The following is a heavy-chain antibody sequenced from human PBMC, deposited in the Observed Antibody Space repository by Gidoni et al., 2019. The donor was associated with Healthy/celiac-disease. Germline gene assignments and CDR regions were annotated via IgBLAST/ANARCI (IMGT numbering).Heavy chain of an antibody. CDR2: INHSGST. V-gene: IGHV4-34*01. Sequence: QVQLQQWGAGLLKPSETLSLTCAVYGGSFSGYYWSWIRQPPWKGLEWIGEINHSGSTNYNPSLKSRVTISVDTSKNQFSLKLSSVTAADTAVYYCARVWYGDSHYFDYWGQGTLVTVSS. CDR3: ARVWYGDSHYFDY. J-gene: IGHJ4*02. CDR1: GGSFSGYY. D-gene: IGHD4-17*01.